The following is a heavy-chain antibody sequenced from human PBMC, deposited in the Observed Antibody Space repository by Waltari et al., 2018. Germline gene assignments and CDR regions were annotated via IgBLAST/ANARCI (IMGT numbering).Heavy chain of an antibody. D-gene: IGHD2-15*01. CDR3: ARVVVVVVAATGGWFDP. J-gene: IGHJ5*02. CDR1: GGTFSSYA. Sequence: QVQLVQSGAEVKKPGSSVKVSCKASGGTFSSYAISWVRQAPGQGLEWMGGINPIFGTANDAQTFQGRVTITADESTSTAYMELSSLRSEDTAVYYCARVVVVVVAATGGWFDPWGQGTLVTVSS. V-gene: IGHV1-69*01. CDR2: INPIFGTA.